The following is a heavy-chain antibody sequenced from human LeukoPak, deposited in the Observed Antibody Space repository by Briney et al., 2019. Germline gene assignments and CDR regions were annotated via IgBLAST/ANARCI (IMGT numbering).Heavy chain of an antibody. CDR2: ISHYTNNT. D-gene: IGHD6-19*01. Sequence: ASVKVSCKASGYSFSSFGVSWLRQAPGQRLEWVGWISHYTNNTNDAQKFQGSVTMTTDISSNKPYMEMMSPASAAAAVYYCCADEKAVAYPVWIDTWGQGTLVTVSS. CDR1: GYSFSSFG. V-gene: IGHV1-18*01. J-gene: IGHJ5*02. CDR3: CADEKAVAYPVWIDT.